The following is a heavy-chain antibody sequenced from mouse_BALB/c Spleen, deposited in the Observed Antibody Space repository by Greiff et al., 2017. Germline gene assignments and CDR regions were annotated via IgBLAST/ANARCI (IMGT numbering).Heavy chain of an antibody. CDR3: ARTGGNSYYFDY. D-gene: IGHD2-1*01. CDR1: GYTFTSYY. Sequence: QVQLQQSGPELVKPGASVRISCKASGYTFTSYYIHWVKQRPGQGLEWIGWIYPGNVNTKYNEKFKGKATLTADKSSSTAYMQLSSLTSEDSAVYFCARTGGNSYYFDYWGQGTTLTVSS. CDR2: IYPGNVNT. J-gene: IGHJ2*01. V-gene: IGHV1S56*01.